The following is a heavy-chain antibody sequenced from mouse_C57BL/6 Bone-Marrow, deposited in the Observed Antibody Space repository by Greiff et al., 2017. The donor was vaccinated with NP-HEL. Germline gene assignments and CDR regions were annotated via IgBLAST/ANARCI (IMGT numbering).Heavy chain of an antibody. D-gene: IGHD2-5*01. CDR3: VRGYSNYVDYYAMDY. CDR1: GFSFNTYA. J-gene: IGHJ4*01. V-gene: IGHV10-1*01. Sequence: EVKVVESGGGLVQPTGSLKLSCAASGFSFNTYAMNWVRQAPGKGLEWVARIRSKSNNYATYYADSVKDRFTISRDDSESMLYLQMNNLKTEDTAMYYCVRGYSNYVDYYAMDYWGQGTSVTVSS. CDR2: IRSKSNNYAT.